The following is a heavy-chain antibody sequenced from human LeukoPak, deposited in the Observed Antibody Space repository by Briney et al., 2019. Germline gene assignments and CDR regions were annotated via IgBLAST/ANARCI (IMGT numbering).Heavy chain of an antibody. J-gene: IGHJ4*02. CDR3: AREGVVVTAIDY. CDR2: IYYSGST. V-gene: IGHV4-59*12. CDR1: GVSISSYY. Sequence: PSETLSLTCTVSGVSISSYYWSWIRQPPGKGLEWIGYIYYSGSTNYTPSLKSRVTISVDTSKNQFSLKLSSVTAADTAVYYCAREGVVVTAIDYWGQGTLVTVSS. D-gene: IGHD2-21*02.